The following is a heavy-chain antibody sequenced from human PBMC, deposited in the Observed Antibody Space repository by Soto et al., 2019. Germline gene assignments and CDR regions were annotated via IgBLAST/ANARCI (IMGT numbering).Heavy chain of an antibody. CDR1: VGSSIVNY. V-gene: IGHV4-59*08. CDR3: ARRWGAAVDY. J-gene: IGHJ4*02. Sequence: QVQLQESGPGLVKPSETLSLTCTVSVGSSIVNYWSGFHRPPGKGLEWIGYIYYSGSTNYNPSLKSRVTISVDTSKNQFSLKLSSVTAADTAVYYCARRWGAAVDYWGQGTLVTVSS. D-gene: IGHD1-26*01. CDR2: IYYSGST.